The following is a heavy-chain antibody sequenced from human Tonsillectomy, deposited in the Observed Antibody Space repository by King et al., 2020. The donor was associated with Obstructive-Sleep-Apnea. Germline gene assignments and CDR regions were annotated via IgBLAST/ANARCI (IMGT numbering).Heavy chain of an antibody. CDR1: GGSISSGGYY. D-gene: IGHD2-21*02. CDR3: ARDRRGGGDCCYFDY. J-gene: IGHJ4*01. V-gene: IGHV4-31*03. CDR2: IYYSGST. Sequence: QLQESGPGLVKPSQTLSLTCTVSGGSISSGGYYWSWIRQHPGKGLEWIGYIYYSGSTYYNPSLKSRVTISVDTSKNQFSLKLSSVTAADTAVYYCARDRRGGGDCCYFDYWGHGTLVTVSS.